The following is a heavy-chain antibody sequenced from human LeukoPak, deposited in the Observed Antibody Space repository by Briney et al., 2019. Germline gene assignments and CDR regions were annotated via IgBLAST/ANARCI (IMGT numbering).Heavy chain of an antibody. V-gene: IGHV1-69*13. J-gene: IGHJ5*02. D-gene: IGHD3-3*01. CDR1: GGTFSSYA. Sequence: SVKVSCKVSGGTFSSYAISWVRQAPGQGLEWMGGIIPIFGTANYAQKFQGRVTITADESTSTAYMELSSLRSEDTAVYYCARDLTIFGVGHNWFDPWGQGTLVTVSS. CDR2: IIPIFGTA. CDR3: ARDLTIFGVGHNWFDP.